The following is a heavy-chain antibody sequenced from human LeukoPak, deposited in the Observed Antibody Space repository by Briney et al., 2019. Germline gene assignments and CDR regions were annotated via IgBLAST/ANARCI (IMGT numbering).Heavy chain of an antibody. CDR2: IIPIFGTA. Sequence: GSSVKVSCKASGGTFSSYAISWVRQAPGQGLEWMGRIIPIFGTANYAQKFQGRVTITTDESTSTAYMELSSLRSEDTAVYYCARGRDGYNPHYYFDYWGQGTLVTVSS. CDR1: GGTFSSYA. V-gene: IGHV1-69*05. CDR3: ARGRDGYNPHYYFDY. D-gene: IGHD5-24*01. J-gene: IGHJ4*02.